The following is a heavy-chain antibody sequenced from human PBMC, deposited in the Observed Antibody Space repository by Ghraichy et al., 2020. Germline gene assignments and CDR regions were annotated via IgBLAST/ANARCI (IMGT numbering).Heavy chain of an antibody. D-gene: IGHD3-10*01. CDR1: GFTFSNYW. CDR2: IKQDEGEK. Sequence: GESLNISCAAFGFTFSNYWMTWVRQAPGRGLEWVANIKQDEGEKYYVDSVKGRFTISRDNAKNLLYLQMNSLRDEDTAVYYCARGSRRALDYWGQGTLVTVSS. J-gene: IGHJ4*02. CDR3: ARGSRRALDY. V-gene: IGHV3-7*01.